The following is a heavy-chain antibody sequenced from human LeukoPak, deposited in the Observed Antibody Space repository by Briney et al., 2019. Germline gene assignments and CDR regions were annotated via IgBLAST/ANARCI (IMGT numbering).Heavy chain of an antibody. CDR3: AKDRRAGDDAFDI. Sequence: GASLRLSCAASGFTFTNAWMRWVRQAPRKGLEWVSYISSSSSTIYYADSVKCRFTISRDNSKNTLYLQMNSLRAEDTAVYYCAKDRRAGDDAFDIWGQGTMVTVSS. V-gene: IGHV3-48*01. J-gene: IGHJ3*02. D-gene: IGHD6-19*01. CDR2: ISSSSSTI. CDR1: GFTFTNAW.